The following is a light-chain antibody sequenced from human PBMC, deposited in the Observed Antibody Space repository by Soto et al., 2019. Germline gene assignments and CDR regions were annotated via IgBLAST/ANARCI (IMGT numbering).Light chain of an antibody. CDR3: QQYVTYSRT. V-gene: IGKV1-5*03. Sequence: DIQMTQSPSTLSASVGDRVTITCRASQSISTWLAWYQHKPGKAPKLLIYQASSLEGGVPSRFSGSGSGTEFTLTISSLQPDDLGTYYCQQYVTYSRTFGQGTKVETK. CDR1: QSISTW. CDR2: QAS. J-gene: IGKJ2*02.